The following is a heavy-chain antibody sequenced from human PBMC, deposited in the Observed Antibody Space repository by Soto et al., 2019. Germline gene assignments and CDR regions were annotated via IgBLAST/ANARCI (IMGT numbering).Heavy chain of an antibody. CDR2: IYPADSDT. J-gene: IGHJ6*02. D-gene: IGHD6-19*01. CDR1: GYNFISYW. V-gene: IGHV5-51*01. CDR3: ARRGSGWYGMAV. Sequence: GEALKISCEGSGYNFISYWIAWVRQMPGKGLELMGIIYPADSDTRYSPSFQGQVTISADRSISTAYLQWSSLKASDTAMYYCARRGSGWYGMAVWGQGTTVTVSS.